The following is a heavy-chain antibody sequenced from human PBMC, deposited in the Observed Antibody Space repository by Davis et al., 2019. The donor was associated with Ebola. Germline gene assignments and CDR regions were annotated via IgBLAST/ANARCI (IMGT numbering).Heavy chain of an antibody. D-gene: IGHD6-13*01. CDR1: GFTFSSYG. CDR3: AKVSSSWGL. V-gene: IGHV3-30*18. CDR2: ISYDGSNR. Sequence: GGSLRLSCAASGFTFSSYGMHWVRQAPGKGLEWVAVISYDGSNRYYADSVKGRFTISRDNSKNTLYLQMNSLRAEDTAVYYCAKVSSSWGLWGRGTLVTVSS. J-gene: IGHJ2*01.